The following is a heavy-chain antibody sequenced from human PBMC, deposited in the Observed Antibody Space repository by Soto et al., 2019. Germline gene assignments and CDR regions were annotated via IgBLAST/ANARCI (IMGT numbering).Heavy chain of an antibody. CDR2: IWYDGSNK. D-gene: IGHD6-6*01. CDR1: GFTFSSYG. CDR3: ASAEPYSSSSY. Sequence: QVQLVESGGGVVQPGRSLRLSCAASGFTFSSYGMHWVRQAPGKGLEWVAVIWYDGSNKYYADSVKGRFTISRYNSKNTLYLQMNSLRAEDTAVYYCASAEPYSSSSYWGQGTLVTVSS. J-gene: IGHJ4*02. V-gene: IGHV3-33*01.